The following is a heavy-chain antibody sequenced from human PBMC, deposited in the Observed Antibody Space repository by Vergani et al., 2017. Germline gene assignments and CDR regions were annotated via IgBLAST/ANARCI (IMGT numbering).Heavy chain of an antibody. CDR2: TWYDGNNK. CDR3: ARDLRLHYNRFDP. D-gene: IGHD1-14*01. CDR1: GFTFNQYG. V-gene: IGHV3-33*08. J-gene: IGHJ5*02. Sequence: VQLLESGGDLVQPGGSLRLSCAASGFTFNQYGMHWVRQAPGKGLEWVAVTWYDGNNKQYADSVKGRFTISRDNSKSTMYLQMNSLRDEDTGVYYCARDLRLHYNRFDPWGQGTLVTVSS.